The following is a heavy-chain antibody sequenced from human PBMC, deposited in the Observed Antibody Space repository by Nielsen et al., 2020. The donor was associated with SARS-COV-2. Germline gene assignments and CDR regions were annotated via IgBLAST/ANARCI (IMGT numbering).Heavy chain of an antibody. Sequence: AGSLRLSCVGSGFSLSNYWMSWVRHAPGRGLECVAHIRRDSGARFYVDSVKGRFTISRDNAKNSLYLQMNSLRAEDTAVYYCVRDTGAWDFDYWGQGTLITVSS. CDR1: GFSLSNYW. CDR2: IRRDSGAR. V-gene: IGHV3-7*01. J-gene: IGHJ4*02. D-gene: IGHD1-26*01. CDR3: VRDTGAWDFDY.